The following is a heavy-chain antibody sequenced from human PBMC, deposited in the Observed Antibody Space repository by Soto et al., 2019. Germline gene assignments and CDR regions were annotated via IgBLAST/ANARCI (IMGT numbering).Heavy chain of an antibody. D-gene: IGHD1-20*01. CDR1: GGTFSSYA. J-gene: IGHJ6*02. CDR3: ARSMTGTVSYYYGMDV. CDR2: IIPIFGTA. Sequence: QVQLVQSGAEVKKPGASVKVSCKASGGTFSSYAISWVRQAPGQGLEWMGGIIPIFGTAKYAQKFQGRVTITADESTSTADMELISLISEDTAVYYYARSMTGTVSYYYGMDVWGQGTTVTVSS. V-gene: IGHV1-69*12.